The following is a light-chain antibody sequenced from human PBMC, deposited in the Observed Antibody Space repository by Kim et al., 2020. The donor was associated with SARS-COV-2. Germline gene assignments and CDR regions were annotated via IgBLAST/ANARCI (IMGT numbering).Light chain of an antibody. CDR3: QQYHDLPYT. V-gene: IGKV4-1*01. CDR2: WSS. J-gene: IGKJ2*01. CDR1: QGVSNK. Sequence: AGSLGERATFNCKSSQGVSNKLVWYQQKPGQPPKLLIRWSSDRESGVPDRFSGSGSGTDFTLSISSLQAEDVAVYHCQQYHDLPYTFGQGTKLEI.